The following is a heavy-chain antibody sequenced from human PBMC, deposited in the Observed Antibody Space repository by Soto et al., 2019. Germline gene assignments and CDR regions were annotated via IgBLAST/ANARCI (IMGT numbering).Heavy chain of an antibody. CDR3: ARVSGSYYYGMDV. CDR2: IYHSGST. Sequence: QVQLQESGPGLVKPSGTLSLTCAVSGDSISSSYWWSWVRQPPGKGLEWIAEIYHSGSTNYNPSLKRRVTISVDKSKNQFSLKLSSVTAADTAVYYCARVSGSYYYGMDVWGQGTTVTVSS. CDR1: GDSISSSYW. J-gene: IGHJ6*02. V-gene: IGHV4-4*02. D-gene: IGHD3-10*01.